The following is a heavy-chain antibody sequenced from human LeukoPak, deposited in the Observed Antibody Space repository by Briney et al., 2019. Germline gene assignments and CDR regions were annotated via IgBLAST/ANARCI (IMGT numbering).Heavy chain of an antibody. V-gene: IGHV3-30*18. CDR2: ISYDGSNE. CDR3: AKEAGDSSWYYDH. D-gene: IGHD6-13*01. CDR1: GFSFRSHG. Sequence: GGSLRLSCTASGFSFRSHGMHWVRQVPGKWLEWVAVISYDGSNEYYADSVKGRFTISRDNSKNTLYLQMNSLRPEDTAVYYCAKEAGDSSWYYDHWGQGTLVTASS. J-gene: IGHJ4*02.